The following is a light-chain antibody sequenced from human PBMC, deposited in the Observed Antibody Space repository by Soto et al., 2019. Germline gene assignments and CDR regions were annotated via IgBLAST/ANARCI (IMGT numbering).Light chain of an antibody. Sequence: QSALTQPASVSGSAGQSITISCSGTKRDVGAYNLVSWYQQHPGTAPKLIIYEVRNAPSGISSRFSGSRSGNTASLTISGLQPEDEGDYYCSAYTAGSTLVFGGGTQLTVL. J-gene: IGLJ3*02. CDR2: EVR. CDR1: KRDVGAYNL. V-gene: IGLV2-14*01. CDR3: SAYTAGSTLV.